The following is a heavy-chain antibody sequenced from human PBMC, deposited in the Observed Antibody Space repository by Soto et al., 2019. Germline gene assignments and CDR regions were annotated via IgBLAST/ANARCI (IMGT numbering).Heavy chain of an antibody. V-gene: IGHV3-53*01. CDR3: ARTVVATPYYFDY. J-gene: IGHJ4*02. CDR1: GFTVSSNY. Sequence: AGGSLRLSCAASGFTVSSNYMSWVRQAPGKGLEWVSVIYSGGSTYYADSVKGRFTISRDNSKNTLYLQMNTLRAEDTAVYYCARTVVATPYYFDYWGLGTLVTVSS. D-gene: IGHD2-2*01. CDR2: IYSGGST.